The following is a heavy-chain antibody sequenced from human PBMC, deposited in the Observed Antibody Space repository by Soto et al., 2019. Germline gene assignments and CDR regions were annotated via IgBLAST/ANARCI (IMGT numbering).Heavy chain of an antibody. CDR3: ARDREPNNWNYVCFDP. J-gene: IGHJ5*02. Sequence: GSLRLSCAASGFTFSSYSMNWVRQAPGKGLEWVSSISSSSSYIYYADSVKGRFTISRDNAKNSLYLQMNSLRAEDTAVYYCARDREPNNWNYVCFDPWGQGTPVTVSS. CDR1: GFTFSSYS. D-gene: IGHD1-7*01. CDR2: ISSSSSYI. V-gene: IGHV3-21*01.